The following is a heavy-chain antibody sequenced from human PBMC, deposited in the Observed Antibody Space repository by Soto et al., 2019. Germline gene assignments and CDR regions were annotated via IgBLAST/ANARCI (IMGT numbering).Heavy chain of an antibody. CDR2: IIPFLGVT. D-gene: IGHD4-4*01. CDR1: GGTFSPYT. Sequence: QVQLVQSGAEVKKPGSSVKLSCTASGGTFSPYTINWVRQAPGQGLEWMGRIIPFLGVTNYAKKIQDRFTITPDPWTGTADMELGSLGFEDTAGYYCTRDWEITVSTYEVGGHWGQRTPVTGSS. CDR3: TRDWEITVSTYEVGGH. V-gene: IGHV1-69*08. J-gene: IGHJ1*01.